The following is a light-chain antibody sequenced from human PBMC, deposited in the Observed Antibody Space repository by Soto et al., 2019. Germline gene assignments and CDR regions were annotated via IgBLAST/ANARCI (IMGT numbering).Light chain of an antibody. CDR2: WAS. V-gene: IGKV4-1*01. CDR3: QQYYRTPLT. Sequence: DIVMTQSPDSLAVSLGERATINGRSSQSLFYSSDNKTYFAGYQQIPGQPPKLMVYWASTRAPVVPVRCSGSGSRTDFTLTINSLQSQDVAVYYCQQYYRTPLTFGSGTKVDIK. J-gene: IGKJ3*01. CDR1: QSLFYSSDNKTY.